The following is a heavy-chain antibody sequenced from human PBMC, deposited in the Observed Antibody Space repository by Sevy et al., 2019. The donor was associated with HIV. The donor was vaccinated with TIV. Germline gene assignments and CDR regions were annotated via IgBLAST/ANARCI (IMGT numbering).Heavy chain of an antibody. D-gene: IGHD3-22*01. CDR2: IYYSGST. CDR1: GGSISSGGYY. J-gene: IGHJ4*02. V-gene: IGHV4-31*03. Sequence: SETLSLTCTVSGGSISSGGYYWSWIRQHPGKGLEWIGYIYYSGSTYYNPSLKSRVTISVDTTKNQFSLKLGSVTAADTTVYYCARAASSGYLYYFDYWGQGTLVTVSS. CDR3: ARAASSGYLYYFDY.